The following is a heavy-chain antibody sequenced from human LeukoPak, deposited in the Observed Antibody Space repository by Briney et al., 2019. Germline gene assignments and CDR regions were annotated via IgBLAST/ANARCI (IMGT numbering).Heavy chain of an antibody. D-gene: IGHD1-26*01. CDR2: ISGSGGNT. J-gene: IGHJ4*02. CDR3: AKPRELRRNYFDY. CDR1: GFTFSSYV. V-gene: IGHV3-23*01. Sequence: PGGSLRLSCAASGFTFSSYVMSWVRQAPGKGLEWVSAISGSGGNTYYADSVKGRFTISRDNSRDTLYLQLNSLRAEDTAVYYCAKPRELRRNYFDYWGQGTLVPVSS.